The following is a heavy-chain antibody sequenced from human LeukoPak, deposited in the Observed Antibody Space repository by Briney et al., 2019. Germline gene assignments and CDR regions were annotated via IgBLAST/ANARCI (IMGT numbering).Heavy chain of an antibody. J-gene: IGHJ3*02. D-gene: IGHD6-13*01. V-gene: IGHV3-74*01. CDR1: GFTFSSYW. CDR3: AKDLSSWGAFDI. CDR2: LNTDGSRT. Sequence: GGSLRLSCAASGFTFSSYWMHWVRQAPGKGLVWVSRLNTDGSRTSYADSVKGRFTISRDNAKNMLYLQMNSLRAEDTAVYYCAKDLSSWGAFDIWGQGTMVTVSS.